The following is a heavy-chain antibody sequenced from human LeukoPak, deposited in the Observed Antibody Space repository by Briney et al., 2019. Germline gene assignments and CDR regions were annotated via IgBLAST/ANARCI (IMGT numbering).Heavy chain of an antibody. CDR1: GGSISSSNYY. CDR3: ARPAPDNTVMVRFDY. CDR2: ISYTGST. D-gene: IGHD4-11*01. Sequence: PSETLSLTCTVSGGSISSSNYYWGWIRQPPGKGLEWIASISYTGSTYYNPSLKSRITMSVDASKNQFSLKLSSLTAADTAVYYCARPAPDNTVMVRFDYWGQGTLVTVSS. J-gene: IGHJ4*02. V-gene: IGHV4-39*01.